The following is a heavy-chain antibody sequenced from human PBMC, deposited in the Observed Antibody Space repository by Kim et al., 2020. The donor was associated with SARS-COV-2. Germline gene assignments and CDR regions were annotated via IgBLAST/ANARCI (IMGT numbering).Heavy chain of an antibody. D-gene: IGHD6-19*01. CDR2: RT. CDR3: ARDSSGRLDY. Sequence: RTTDSPPLRSRVTMSVEPSKDQFSLTLSSVTAADTAVYYCARDSSGRLDYWGQGTLVTVSS. J-gene: IGHJ4*02. V-gene: IGHV4-4*07.